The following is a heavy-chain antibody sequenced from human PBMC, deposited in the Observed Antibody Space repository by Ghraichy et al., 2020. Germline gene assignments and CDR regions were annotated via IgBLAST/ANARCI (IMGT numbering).Heavy chain of an antibody. V-gene: IGHV4-59*01. CDR1: GDSIGSFY. Sequence: SETLSLTCTVSGDSIGSFYWSWIRQPPGKGLEWIGYIYYSGITNYNPSLKSRVTFSLDTSKNQFSLKVSSVTAADTAVYYCATHKADHDYGDYAPVPGGQGTLVTVSS. J-gene: IGHJ5*02. CDR3: ATHKADHDYGDYAPVP. D-gene: IGHD4-17*01. CDR2: IYYSGIT.